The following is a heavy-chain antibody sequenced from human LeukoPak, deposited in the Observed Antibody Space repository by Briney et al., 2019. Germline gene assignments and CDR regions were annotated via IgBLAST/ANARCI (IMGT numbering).Heavy chain of an antibody. CDR3: ARQCGGDCGWYVDL. V-gene: IGHV3-53*01. CDR1: GFTVSSNY. CDR2: IYSGGST. J-gene: IGHJ2*01. D-gene: IGHD2-21*02. Sequence: GGSLRLSCAASGFTVSSNYMSWVRQAPRKGLEWVSVIYSGGSTYYADSVKGRFTISRDNSKNTLYLQMNSLRAEDTAMYYCARQCGGDCGWYVDLWGRGTLVTVSS.